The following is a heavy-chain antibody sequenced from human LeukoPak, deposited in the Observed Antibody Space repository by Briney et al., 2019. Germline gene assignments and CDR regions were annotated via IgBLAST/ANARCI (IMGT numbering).Heavy chain of an antibody. V-gene: IGHV3-21*01. D-gene: IGHD2/OR15-2a*01. J-gene: IGHJ5*02. Sequence: PGGSLRLSCAASGFTFSTYWMHWVRQAPGKGLEWVSSISSSSDYIYYADSVKGRFTISRDNAKNSLYLQMKSLRAEDTAVYYCARGKTSQNIVTRKTYNWFDPWGQGTLVTVSS. CDR3: ARGKTSQNIVTRKTYNWFDP. CDR1: GFTFSTYW. CDR2: ISSSSDYI.